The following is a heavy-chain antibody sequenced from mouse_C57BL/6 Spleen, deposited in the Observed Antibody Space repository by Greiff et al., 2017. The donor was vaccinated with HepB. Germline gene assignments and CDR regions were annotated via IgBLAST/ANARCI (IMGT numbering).Heavy chain of an antibody. CDR2: IYPSDSET. D-gene: IGHD2-3*01. CDR3: ARWKDGSFDY. CDR1: GYTFTSYW. J-gene: IGHJ2*01. V-gene: IGHV1-61*01. Sequence: VQLQQPGAELVRPGSSVKLSCKASGYTFTSYWMDWVKQRPGQGLEWIGNIYPSDSETHYNQKFKDKATLTVDKSSSTAYMQLSSLTSEDSAVYYCARWKDGSFDYWGQGTTLTVSS.